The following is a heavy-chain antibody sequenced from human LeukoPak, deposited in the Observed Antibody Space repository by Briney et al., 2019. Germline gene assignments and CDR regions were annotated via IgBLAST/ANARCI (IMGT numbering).Heavy chain of an antibody. Sequence: GGSLKLSCAASGFTFSGSAIHWVRQSSGKGLEWVGQIDKRDKGLATATAYAALVKGRFTFPEDDSITTAHLQSKGLNTEETAHYYCARDSGTYNWLDLWGQRTLVTVSS. J-gene: IGHJ5*02. CDR3: ARDSGTYNWLDL. V-gene: IGHV3-73*01. D-gene: IGHD1-26*01. CDR2: IDKRDKGLATAT. CDR1: GFTFSGSA.